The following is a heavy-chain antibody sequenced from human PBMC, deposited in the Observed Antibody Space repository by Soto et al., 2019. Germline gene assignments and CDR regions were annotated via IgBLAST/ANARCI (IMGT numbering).Heavy chain of an antibody. CDR3: ARDESQDCSGGSCYFVNPPWFDP. V-gene: IGHV1-46*01. D-gene: IGHD2-15*01. CDR2: INPSGGST. Sequence: GAPVKVSRKATGYTLTRYYMHRVGQGPGQGAGWVGIINPSGGSTSYAQKFQGRVTMTRDTSTSTVYMELSSLRSEDTAVYYCARDESQDCSGGSCYFVNPPWFDPWGQGTLVTVSS. J-gene: IGHJ5*02. CDR1: GYTLTRYY.